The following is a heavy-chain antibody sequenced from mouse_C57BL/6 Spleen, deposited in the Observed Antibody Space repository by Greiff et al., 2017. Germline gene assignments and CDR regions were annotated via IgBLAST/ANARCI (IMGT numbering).Heavy chain of an antibody. J-gene: IGHJ4*01. Sequence: EVNVVESGGGLVKPGGSLKLSCAASGFTFSDYGMHWVRQAPEKGLEWVAYISSGSSTIYYADTVKGRFTISRDNAKNTLFLQMTRLRSEDTAMYYCARPVVRYYYAMDYWGQGTSVTVSS. CDR3: ARPVVRYYYAMDY. CDR2: ISSGSSTI. D-gene: IGHD1-1*01. CDR1: GFTFSDYG. V-gene: IGHV5-17*01.